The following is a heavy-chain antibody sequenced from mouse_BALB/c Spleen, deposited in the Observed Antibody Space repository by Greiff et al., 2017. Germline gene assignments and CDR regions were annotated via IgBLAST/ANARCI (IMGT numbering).Heavy chain of an antibody. D-gene: IGHD2-10*02. Sequence: EVKLQESGPGLVKPSQSLSLTCTVTGYSITSYYAWNWIRQFPGNKLEWMGYISDSGSTSYNPSLKSRISITRDTSKNPFFLQLNSVTTEDTATYYCARLGYGIYAMDYWGQGTSVTVSS. CDR2: ISDSGST. CDR1: GYSITSYYA. V-gene: IGHV3-2*02. CDR3: ARLGYGIYAMDY. J-gene: IGHJ4*01.